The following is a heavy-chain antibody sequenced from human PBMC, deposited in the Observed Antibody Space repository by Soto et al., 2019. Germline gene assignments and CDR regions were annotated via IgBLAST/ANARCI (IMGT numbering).Heavy chain of an antibody. CDR3: ARFFALTGPYYFDY. CDR1: GFTFSSYG. CDR2: IWYDGSNK. V-gene: IGHV3-33*01. J-gene: IGHJ4*02. Sequence: PGGSLRLSCAASGFTFSSYGMHWVRQAPGKGLEWVAVIWYDGSNKYYADSVKGRFTISRDNSKNTLYLQMNSLRAEDTAVYYCARFFALTGPYYFDYWGQGTLVTVSS. D-gene: IGHD3-9*01.